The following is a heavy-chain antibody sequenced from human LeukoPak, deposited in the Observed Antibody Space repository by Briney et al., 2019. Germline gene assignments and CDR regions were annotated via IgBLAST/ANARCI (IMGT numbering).Heavy chain of an antibody. CDR1: GSTFSSYA. CDR2: ISGSDGST. J-gene: IGHJ4*02. Sequence: GGSLRLSCAASGSTFSSYAMSWVRQAPGKGLEWVSDISGSDGSTYYADSVKGRFTISRDNSKNTLYLQMNSLRAEDTAVYYCAKSRSIITPYYFDYWGQGTLVTVSS. V-gene: IGHV3-23*01. D-gene: IGHD3-22*01. CDR3: AKSRSIITPYYFDY.